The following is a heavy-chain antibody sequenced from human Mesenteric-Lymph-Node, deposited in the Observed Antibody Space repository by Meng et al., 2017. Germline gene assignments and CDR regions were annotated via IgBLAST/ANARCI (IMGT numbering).Heavy chain of an antibody. V-gene: IGHV4-61*03. J-gene: IGHJ4*02. Sequence: QVQLHESGPGLASPSEPLALTCSVFGASVNSGTNMWSWIRQPPGKGLEWIGFINSSGNTTPTPSLKSRVNISVDTSKNHFSLKLTSVTAADTDVYFCARGELLWDYWGQGTLVTVSS. CDR2: INSSGNT. CDR1: GASVNSGTNM. CDR3: ARGELLWDY. D-gene: IGHD2-2*01.